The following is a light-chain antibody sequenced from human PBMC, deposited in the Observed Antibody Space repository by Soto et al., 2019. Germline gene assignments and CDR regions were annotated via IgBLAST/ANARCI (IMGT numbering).Light chain of an antibody. CDR2: EVS. V-gene: IGLV2-14*01. J-gene: IGLJ1*01. Sequence: QSAPAPPASVSGSPGQSLTISCTGTSSDVGGYDYVSWYQPHPGKAPKLMVFEVSNRPSGASYRFSGSKSGNTASLTISGLQAEDEADYFCGSYSISTAYLFGTGTKVTVL. CDR1: SSDVGGYDY. CDR3: GSYSISTAYL.